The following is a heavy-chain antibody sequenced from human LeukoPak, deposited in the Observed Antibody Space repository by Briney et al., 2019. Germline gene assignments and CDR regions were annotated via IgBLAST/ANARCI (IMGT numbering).Heavy chain of an antibody. V-gene: IGHV1-18*04. CDR2: IGVFNGSR. J-gene: IGHJ4*02. D-gene: IGHD1-26*01. Sequence: GASVKVSCKASGYTFTSYYMHWVRQAPGQGLEWIGWIGVFNGSRNYAKSVQGRITLTADTSTNTTYMELRSLTSDDTAVYFCGRDWDWHVQFWGQGTLITVSS. CDR1: GYTFTSYY. CDR3: GRDWDWHVQF.